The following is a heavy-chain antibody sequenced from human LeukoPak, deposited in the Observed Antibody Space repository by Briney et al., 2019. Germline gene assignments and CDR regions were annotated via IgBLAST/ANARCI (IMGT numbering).Heavy chain of an antibody. CDR1: GFTFSSYE. J-gene: IGHJ4*02. CDR3: ARAPYCSGGSCDFDY. CDR2: ISTGGRTI. D-gene: IGHD2-15*01. Sequence: GGSLRLSCAASGFTFSSYEMSWVRQAPGTGLEWVPYISTGGRTIYYADSVKGRSTISRDNAKHSLYLQMNSLRAEDSAVYYCARAPYCSGGSCDFDYWGQGTLITVTA. V-gene: IGHV3-48*03.